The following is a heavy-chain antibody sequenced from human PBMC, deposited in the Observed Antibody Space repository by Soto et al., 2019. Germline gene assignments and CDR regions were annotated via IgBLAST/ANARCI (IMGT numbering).Heavy chain of an antibody. V-gene: IGHV1-3*01. D-gene: IGHD3-10*01. J-gene: IGHJ6*02. CDR1: GYTFTSSA. Sequence: ASVKVSCKASGYTFTSSAMHLVRQAPVQMLELIVWINAGNFNTKYSQKFQGRFTITMYTSASTSYIELIILISEDTAVYYCAXDXLGAYGQFPGDYYYGMDVWGQGTTVTVSS. CDR2: INAGNFNT. CDR3: AXDXLGAYGQFPGDYYYGMDV.